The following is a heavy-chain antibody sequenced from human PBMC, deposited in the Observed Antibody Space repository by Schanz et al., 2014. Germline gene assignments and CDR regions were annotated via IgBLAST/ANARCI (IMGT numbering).Heavy chain of an antibody. CDR3: ARGRGFYDY. J-gene: IGHJ4*02. CDR1: GYDFHIYA. V-gene: IGHV1-69*02. CDR2: IIPVLNIA. D-gene: IGHD3-10*01. Sequence: QILLVQPGPEVKKPGASVTVSCKASGYDFHIYAYSWMRQAPGQGLEWMGKIIPVLNIATYAQRFQGRVSITADTSTNTAYMELSSLTSEDTAVHYCARGRGFYDYWGQGTLVNVSS.